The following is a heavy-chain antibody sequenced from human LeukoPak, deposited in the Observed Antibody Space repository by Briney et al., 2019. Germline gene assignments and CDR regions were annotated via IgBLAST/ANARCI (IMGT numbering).Heavy chain of an antibody. J-gene: IGHJ4*02. CDR2: INHSGST. CDR3: ARAPTTVVTSKYYFDY. V-gene: IGHV4-34*01. Sequence: SETLSLTCAVYGGSFSGYYWSWIRQPPGKGLEWIGEINHSGSTNYNPSLKSRVTISVDTSKNQFSLKLSSVTAADTAVYYCARAPTTVVTSKYYFDYWGQGTLVTVSS. CDR1: GGSFSGYY. D-gene: IGHD4-23*01.